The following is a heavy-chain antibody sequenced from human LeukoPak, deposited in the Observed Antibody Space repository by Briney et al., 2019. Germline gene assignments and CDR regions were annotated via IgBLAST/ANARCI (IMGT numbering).Heavy chain of an antibody. Sequence: SVKVSCKASGGTFSSYAISWVRQAPGQGLEWMGRIIPILGIANYAQKFQGRVTITADKSTSTAYMELSSLRSEDTAVYYCARAALWFGDLGWFDPWGQGTLVTVSS. V-gene: IGHV1-69*04. CDR1: GGTFSSYA. CDR2: IIPILGIA. D-gene: IGHD3-10*01. J-gene: IGHJ5*02. CDR3: ARAALWFGDLGWFDP.